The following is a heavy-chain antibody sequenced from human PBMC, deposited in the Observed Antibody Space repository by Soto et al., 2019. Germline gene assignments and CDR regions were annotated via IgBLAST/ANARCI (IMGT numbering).Heavy chain of an antibody. J-gene: IGHJ4*02. V-gene: IGHV3-23*01. CDR2: ISGSGGST. CDR1: GFTFSSYA. D-gene: IGHD6-13*01. Sequence: EVQLLESGGGLVQPGGSLRLSCAASGFTFSSYAMSWVRQAPGKGLEWVSAISGSGGSTYYADSVKGRFTISRDNSKSTRYLQMHSLRAEDTAVYYCAYSSTPFDYWGQGTLVTVSS. CDR3: AYSSTPFDY.